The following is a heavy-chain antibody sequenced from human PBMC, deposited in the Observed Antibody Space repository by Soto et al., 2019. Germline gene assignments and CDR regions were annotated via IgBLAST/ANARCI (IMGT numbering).Heavy chain of an antibody. J-gene: IGHJ5*02. CDR3: ARVGPWVPYYYHSSPYTFEKWFDP. Sequence: XETLSLSCAVSGYSISSGEYWGWLRQPPGKGREWIVIIYHGGSTYYNPSLNSRVTLSIDMTNNHVSLILNSVTAADTAVYYCARVGPWVPYYYHSSPYTFEKWFDPWGQGTLVTVSS. V-gene: IGHV4-38-2*01. CDR2: IYHGGST. D-gene: IGHD3-22*01. CDR1: GYSISSGEY.